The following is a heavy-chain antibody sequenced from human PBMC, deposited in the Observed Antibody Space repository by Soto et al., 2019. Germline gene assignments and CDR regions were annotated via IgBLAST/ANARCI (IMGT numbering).Heavy chain of an antibody. CDR1: GYTFTSYG. D-gene: IGHD4-17*01. CDR3: ASMTTVTTTYYYYYGMDV. CDR2: ISAYNGNT. V-gene: IGHV1-18*01. Sequence: QVQLVQSGAEVKKPWASVKVSCKASGYTFTSYGISWVRQAPGQELEWMGWISAYNGNTNYAQKLQGRVTMTTDTSTSTAYMELRSLRSDDTAVYYCASMTTVTTTYYYYYGMDVWGQGTTVTVSS. J-gene: IGHJ6*02.